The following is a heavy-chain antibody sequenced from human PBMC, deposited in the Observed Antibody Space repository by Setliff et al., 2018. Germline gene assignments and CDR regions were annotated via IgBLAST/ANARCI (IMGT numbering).Heavy chain of an antibody. D-gene: IGHD4-4*01. Sequence: PSETLSLTCSVSGGSFTNTNNYWGWIRQPPGKGLEWIGSIYNSGYTHYKPSLQSRATISVDKSISTAYLQWSSLKASDTAMYYCARDSNYEGAYDYWGQGTLVTVSS. CDR2: IYNSGYT. CDR1: GGSFTNTNNY. J-gene: IGHJ4*02. V-gene: IGHV4-39*07. CDR3: ARDSNYEGAYDY.